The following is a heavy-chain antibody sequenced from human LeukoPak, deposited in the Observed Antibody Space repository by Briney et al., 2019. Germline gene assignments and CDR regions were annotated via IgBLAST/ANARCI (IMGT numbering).Heavy chain of an antibody. V-gene: IGHV3-53*01. Sequence: PGGSLRLSCAASGFTVSSNYMSWVRQAPGKGLEWVSVIYSGGSTYYADSVKGRFTISRDNSKNTLYLQMNSLRAEDTAVYYCAKVVAGGSYVWGFDYWGQGTLVTVSS. CDR1: GFTVSSNY. CDR2: IYSGGST. J-gene: IGHJ4*02. D-gene: IGHD3-16*01. CDR3: AKVVAGGSYVWGFDY.